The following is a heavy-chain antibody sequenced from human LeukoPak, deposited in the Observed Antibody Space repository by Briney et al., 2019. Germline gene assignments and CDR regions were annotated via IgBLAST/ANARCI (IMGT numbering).Heavy chain of an antibody. CDR1: GFTFSTYA. CDR3: AKFYSGYDSGPPFDY. V-gene: IGHV3-23*01. CDR2: ITSGGHTT. Sequence: GGSLRLSCGASGFTFSTYAMSWVRQVPGKGLEWVSAITSGGHTTYYADPVKGRFTISRDNSKNTLYLQMNNVRAEDTALYHCAKFYSGYDSGPPFDYWGQGILVTVSS. J-gene: IGHJ4*02. D-gene: IGHD5-12*01.